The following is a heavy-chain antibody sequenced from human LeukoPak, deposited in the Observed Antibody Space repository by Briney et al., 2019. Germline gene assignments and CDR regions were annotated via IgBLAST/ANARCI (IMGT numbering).Heavy chain of an antibody. D-gene: IGHD2-15*01. Sequence: PETLSLTCTVSGASISNSEFYWGWIRQAPGKGLEWIGSIYSSGSPYYSPSFKSRATMSIDRSQNHFSLRLTSVTAADTAVYYCARDPPGGIGEYFQHWGQGTLVTVSS. J-gene: IGHJ1*01. V-gene: IGHV4-39*07. CDR3: ARDPPGGIGEYFQH. CDR1: GASISNSEFY. CDR2: IYSSGSP.